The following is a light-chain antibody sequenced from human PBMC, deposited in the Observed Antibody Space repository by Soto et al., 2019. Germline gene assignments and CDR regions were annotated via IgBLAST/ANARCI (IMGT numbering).Light chain of an antibody. CDR2: AAS. CDR1: QSISSY. V-gene: IGKV1-39*01. CDR3: QQSYSTPRT. Sequence: EIQMTQSPSSLSASVGDRVAITCRANQSISSYLNWYQQKPGKAPKLLIYAASSLQSGVPSRFSGSGSGTDFTLTISSLQPEDFATYYCQQSYSTPRTFGQGTKVDIK. J-gene: IGKJ1*01.